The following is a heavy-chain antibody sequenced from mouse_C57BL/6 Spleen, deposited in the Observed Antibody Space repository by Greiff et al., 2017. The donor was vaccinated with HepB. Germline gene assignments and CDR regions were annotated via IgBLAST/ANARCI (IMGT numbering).Heavy chain of an antibody. D-gene: IGHD1-1*01. CDR3: ARHVIITTVVDWYFDV. J-gene: IGHJ1*03. CDR2: ISSGGSYT. CDR1: GFTFSSYG. V-gene: IGHV5-6*01. Sequence: EVMLVESGGDLVKPGGSLKLSCAASGFTFSSYGMSWVRQTPDKRLEWVATISSGGSYTYYPDSVKGRFTISRDNAKNTLYLQMSSLKSEDTAMYYCARHVIITTVVDWYFDVWGTGTTVTVSS.